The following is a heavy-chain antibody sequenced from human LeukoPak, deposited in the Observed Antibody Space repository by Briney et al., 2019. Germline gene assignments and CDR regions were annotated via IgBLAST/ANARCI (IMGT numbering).Heavy chain of an antibody. CDR2: ISGSGGST. CDR1: GFTFSSYA. CDR3: AKGGVLRYFDWLLYEIFFDY. Sequence: GGSLRLSCAASGFTFSSYAMSWVRQAPGKGLEWVSAISGSGGSTYYADSVKGRFTISRDNSKNTLYLQMNSLRAEDTAVYYCAKGGVLRYFDWLLYEIFFDYWGQGTLATVSS. J-gene: IGHJ4*02. V-gene: IGHV3-23*01. D-gene: IGHD3-9*01.